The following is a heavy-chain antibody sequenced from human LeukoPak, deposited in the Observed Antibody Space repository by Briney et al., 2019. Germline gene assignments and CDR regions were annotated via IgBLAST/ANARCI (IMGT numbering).Heavy chain of an antibody. V-gene: IGHV3-23*01. CDR2: ISGKALTT. D-gene: IGHD3-22*01. CDR3: AQLPDFYDDSGDSYIDT. Sequence: GGSLSLFCAPSGFPFRHYAMRWVRQAPGKGLEWVPSISGKALTTYHSDVMKGRFNISRDGCKHTVFVHLHSLSVVDPAVSFCAQLPDFYDDSGDSYIDTWGPGTLVTVSS. J-gene: IGHJ5*02. CDR1: GFPFRHYA.